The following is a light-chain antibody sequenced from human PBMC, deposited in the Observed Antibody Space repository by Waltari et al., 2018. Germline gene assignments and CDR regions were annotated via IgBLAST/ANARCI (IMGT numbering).Light chain of an antibody. J-gene: IGLJ2*01. CDR1: SSDVGGYDH. Sequence: QSALTQPRSVSGSPGLSVTISCTGTSSDVGGYDHFSWYQQHPGKAPKLMIHDVSRRPSGVPDRFSGSKSGNTASLTIFGLQAEDEADYYCCSYAGTYSLIFGGGTKVIVL. CDR2: DVS. V-gene: IGLV2-11*01. CDR3: CSYAGTYSLI.